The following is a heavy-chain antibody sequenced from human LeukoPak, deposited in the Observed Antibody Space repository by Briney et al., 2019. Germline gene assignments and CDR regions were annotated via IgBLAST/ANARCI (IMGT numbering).Heavy chain of an antibody. V-gene: IGHV3-23*01. Sequence: PGGSLRLSCAASGFTFSNSGMSWVRQAPGKGLEWVSAISTDAGETHYADSVKGRFTISRDNSKNTLYLQMNSLRAEDTAVYYCAKRTRYYYYMDVWGKGTTVTVSS. J-gene: IGHJ6*03. CDR3: AKRTRYYYYMDV. CDR1: GFTFSNSG. CDR2: ISTDAGET.